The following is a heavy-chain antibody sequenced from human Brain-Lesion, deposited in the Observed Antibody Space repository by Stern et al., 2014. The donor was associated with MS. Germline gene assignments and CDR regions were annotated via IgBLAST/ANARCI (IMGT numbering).Heavy chain of an antibody. J-gene: IGHJ1*01. CDR3: AKWPHHIAVAGTRYFQH. CDR1: GFSFSTYA. Sequence: EVQLVESGGGLEQPGASLRLSCAASGFSFSTYAMSWVRQTPGKGLQWVSAITALGGPTSHAHSAKGWLTISRENSKNTLYLQMDSLRADDTAVYYCAKWPHHIAVAGTRYFQHWGQGILVTVSS. V-gene: IGHV3-23*04. D-gene: IGHD6-19*01. CDR2: ITALGGPT.